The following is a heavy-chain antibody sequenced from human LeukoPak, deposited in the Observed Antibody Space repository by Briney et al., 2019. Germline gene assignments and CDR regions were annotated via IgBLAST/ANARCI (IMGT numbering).Heavy chain of an antibody. CDR2: IRQDGSEE. CDR1: GFTFSSYA. D-gene: IGHD4-17*01. V-gene: IGHV3-7*03. Sequence: GGSLRLSCSASGFTFSSYAMHWVRQAPGKGLEWVANIRQDGSEEYYVDSVKGRFTISRDNAKNSLYLQMNSLRAEDTAVYYCARAETTVTTNGGNYYYGMDVWGKGTTVTVSP. CDR3: ARAETTVTTNGGNYYYGMDV. J-gene: IGHJ6*04.